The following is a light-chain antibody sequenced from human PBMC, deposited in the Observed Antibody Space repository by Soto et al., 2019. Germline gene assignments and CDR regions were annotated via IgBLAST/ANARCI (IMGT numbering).Light chain of an antibody. Sequence: EIVLTQSPGSLSLSPRERATLSCRASQSVSNNYLAWYQQKPGQAPRLLIYGASSRATGIPDRFSGSGSGTDFTLTISRLEPEDFAVYYCQQYGSSPGLFTFGPGTKVDIK. V-gene: IGKV3-20*01. CDR3: QQYGSSPGLFT. J-gene: IGKJ3*01. CDR2: GAS. CDR1: QSVSNNY.